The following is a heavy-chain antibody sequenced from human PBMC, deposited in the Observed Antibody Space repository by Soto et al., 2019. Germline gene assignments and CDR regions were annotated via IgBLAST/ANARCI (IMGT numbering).Heavy chain of an antibody. D-gene: IGHD2-15*01. J-gene: IGHJ4*02. CDR3: ATLPPRIVVVVLPLPS. CDR1: GGSISSTNW. CDR2: VYHTGST. V-gene: IGHV4-4*02. Sequence: QVQLQQSGPRLARPSGTLSLTCVVSGGSISSTNWWTWVRQTPGKGLEWIGEVYHTGSTKYNPSLRNRVTISLDNPNNQFSLNLKSVTAADTAVYYRATLPPRIVVVVLPLPSWGQGTLVTVSS.